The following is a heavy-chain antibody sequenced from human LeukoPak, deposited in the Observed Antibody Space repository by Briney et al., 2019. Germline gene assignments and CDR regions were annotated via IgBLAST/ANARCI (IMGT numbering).Heavy chain of an antibody. D-gene: IGHD6-13*01. Sequence: GGSLRLSCAASGFTFSNYEMNWVRQAPGKGLEWVAIIWYDGTNKYYGDSVKGRFTISRDNSKNTLYLQMNSLTAEDTAVYYCARSTATAGIFDYWGQGTLVTVSS. CDR2: IWYDGTNK. CDR3: ARSTATAGIFDY. CDR1: GFTFSNYE. J-gene: IGHJ4*02. V-gene: IGHV3-33*08.